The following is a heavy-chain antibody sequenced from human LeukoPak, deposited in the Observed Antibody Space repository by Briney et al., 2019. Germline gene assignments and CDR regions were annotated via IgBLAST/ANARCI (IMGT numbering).Heavy chain of an antibody. J-gene: IGHJ4*02. V-gene: IGHV4-39*01. D-gene: IGHD3-22*01. CDR2: IYYSGST. Sequence: SETLSLTCTVSGGSISSSSYYWGWIRQPPGKGLEWIGSIYYSGSTYYNPSLKSRVTISVDMSKNQFSLKLSSVTAADTAVYYCASLGLYYYDSSGYFTDYWGQGTLVTVSS. CDR3: ASLGLYYYDSSGYFTDY. CDR1: GGSISSSSYY.